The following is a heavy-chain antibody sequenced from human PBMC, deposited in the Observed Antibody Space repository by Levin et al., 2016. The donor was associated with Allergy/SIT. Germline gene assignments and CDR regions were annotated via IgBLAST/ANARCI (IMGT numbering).Heavy chain of an antibody. D-gene: IGHD3-3*01. Sequence: GESLKISCAASGFTFSSYEMNWVRQAPGKGLEWVSYISSSGSTIYYADSVKGRFTISRDNAKNSLYLQMNSLRAEDTAVYYCARDRRGLRFWEPYYFDYWGRGTLVTVSS. CDR1: GFTFSSYE. J-gene: IGHJ4*02. CDR3: ARDRRGLRFWEPYYFDY. CDR2: ISSSGSTI. V-gene: IGHV3-48*03.